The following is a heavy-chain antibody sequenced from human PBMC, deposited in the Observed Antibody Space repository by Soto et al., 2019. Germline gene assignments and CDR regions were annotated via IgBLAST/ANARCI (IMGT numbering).Heavy chain of an antibody. J-gene: IGHJ4*02. CDR1: GYSFTYYG. D-gene: IGHD3-22*01. CDR3: ARDRLRGYDSSGFYS. Sequence: ASVKVSCKASGYSFTYYGINWVRQAPGQGLEWMGWINTKTGHRNYAQKFEDRLTMTTATSTNTVYMELKRLRSDDTAVYYCARDRLRGYDSSGFYSWGQGTPVTVSS. CDR2: INTKTGHR. V-gene: IGHV1-18*01.